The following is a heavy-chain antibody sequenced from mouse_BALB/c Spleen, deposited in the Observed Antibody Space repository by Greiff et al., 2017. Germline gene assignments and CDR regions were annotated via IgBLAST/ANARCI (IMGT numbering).Heavy chain of an antibody. CDR2: INPSTGYT. Sequence: VQLQQSGAELAKPGASVKMSCKASGYTFTSYWMHWVKQRPGQGLEWIGYINPSTGYTEYNQKFKDKATLTADKSSSTAYMQLSSLTSEDSAVYYCARGGYDARRDYWGQGTTLTVSS. J-gene: IGHJ2*01. V-gene: IGHV1-7*01. CDR3: ARGGYDARRDY. D-gene: IGHD2-2*01. CDR1: GYTFTSYW.